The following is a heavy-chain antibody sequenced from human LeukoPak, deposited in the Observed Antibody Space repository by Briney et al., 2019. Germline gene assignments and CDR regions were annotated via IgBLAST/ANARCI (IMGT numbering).Heavy chain of an antibody. CDR1: GYTFTDYY. Sequence: VASVKVSCRASGYTFTDYYIHWVRQAPGQGLEWMGWINPSSGGTNYAQKFQGRATMTRDTSITRAYMELSRLTSDDTAVYYCARDRRRTSVPHYYYDYMDVWGKGTTVTVSS. D-gene: IGHD2-2*01. CDR3: ARDRRRTSVPHYYYDYMDV. J-gene: IGHJ6*03. V-gene: IGHV1-2*02. CDR2: INPSSGGT.